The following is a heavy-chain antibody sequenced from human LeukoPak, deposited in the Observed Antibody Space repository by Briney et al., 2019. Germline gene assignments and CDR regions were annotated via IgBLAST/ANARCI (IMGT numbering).Heavy chain of an antibody. D-gene: IGHD2-15*01. V-gene: IGHV1-18*01. J-gene: IGHJ5*02. CDR3: ARPRCSGGSCYQGPILDNWFDP. Sequence: ASVKVSCKASGYTFTSYGISWVGQAPGQGLEWMGWISAYNGNTNYAQKLQGRVTMTTDTSTSTAYMELRSLRSDDTAVYYCARPRCSGGSCYQGPILDNWFDPWGQGTLVTVSS. CDR1: GYTFTSYG. CDR2: ISAYNGNT.